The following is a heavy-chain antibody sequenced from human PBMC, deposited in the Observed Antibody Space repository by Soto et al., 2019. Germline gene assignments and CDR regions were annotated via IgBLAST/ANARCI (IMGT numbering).Heavy chain of an antibody. CDR3: ARHPYYDILTGYYGDYYYYYGMDV. D-gene: IGHD3-9*01. J-gene: IGHJ6*02. CDR1: GYTFTSYG. V-gene: IGHV1-18*01. Sequence: ASVKVSCKASGYTFTSYGISWVRQAPGQGLEWMGWISAYNGNTNYAQKLQGRVTMTTDTSTSTAYMELRSLRSDDTAVYYCARHPYYDILTGYYGDYYYYYGMDVWGQGTTVTV. CDR2: ISAYNGNT.